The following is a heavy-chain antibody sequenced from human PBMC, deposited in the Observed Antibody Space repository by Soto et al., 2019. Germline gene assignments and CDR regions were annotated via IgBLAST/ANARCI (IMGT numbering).Heavy chain of an antibody. J-gene: IGHJ6*02. CDR3: AREYYYTMDV. V-gene: IGHV3-11*05. CDR1: GFTFRDYY. CDR2: IDSSTKYT. Sequence: QVQLVESGGGLVRPGGSLRLSCEASGFTFRDYYMTWFRQAPGKGLEWLSYIDSSTKYTNYADSVKGRFTISRDNVKNSLYLQMNSLRADDTAVYYCAREYYYTMDVWGQGTMVTVSS.